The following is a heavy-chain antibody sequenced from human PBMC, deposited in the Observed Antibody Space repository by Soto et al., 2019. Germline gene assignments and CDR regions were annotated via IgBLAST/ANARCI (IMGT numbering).Heavy chain of an antibody. CDR1: GGSISSYY. V-gene: IGHV4-59*08. CDR2: LYYSGST. CDR3: ARHGGRYFDWLPFDY. Sequence: SETLSLTCTVSGGSISSYYWSWIRQPPGKGMEWIGYLYYSGSTNYNHSLKRRVTISVATSTNQFSLNLSSVTAAATAVYYCARHGGRYFDWLPFDYWGQGTLVTVSS. D-gene: IGHD3-9*01. J-gene: IGHJ4*02.